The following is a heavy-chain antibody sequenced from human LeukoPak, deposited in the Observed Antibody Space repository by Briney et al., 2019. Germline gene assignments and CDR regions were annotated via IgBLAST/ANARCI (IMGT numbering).Heavy chain of an antibody. Sequence: ALVTVSFTVSGYTLTELSMHWVRQAPGKGLEWMGGFDPEDGETIYAQKFQGRVTMTEDTSTDTAYMELSSLRSEDTAVYYCATVTMVRGVMENWFDPWGQGTLVTVSS. CDR1: GYTLTELS. D-gene: IGHD3-10*01. J-gene: IGHJ5*02. CDR2: FDPEDGET. CDR3: ATVTMVRGVMENWFDP. V-gene: IGHV1-24*01.